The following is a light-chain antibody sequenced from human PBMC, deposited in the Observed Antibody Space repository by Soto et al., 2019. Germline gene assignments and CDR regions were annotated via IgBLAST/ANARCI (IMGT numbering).Light chain of an antibody. J-gene: IGKJ2*01. CDR3: HHRSKWPYT. V-gene: IGKV3-11*01. CDR1: QSVANY. Sequence: VLTHSPGTLSLFQGERATLSCRPSQSVANYLLWFQQKPGQAPRLLIYDASNRASGIPARFSGSGSGTEFTLTISSLETEDFAVYFCHHRSKWPYTFGQGTKVDIK. CDR2: DAS.